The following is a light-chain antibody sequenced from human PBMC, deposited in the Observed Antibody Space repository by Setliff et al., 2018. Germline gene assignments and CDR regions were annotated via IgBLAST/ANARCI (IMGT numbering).Light chain of an antibody. V-gene: IGKV3-11*01. Sequence: EIVLTQSPATLSLSPGERATLSCRASQSVGSYLAWYQQKPGRAPRLLIYDASNRATGIPARFSGSGSGTDFTLTISSLEPEDFAVYYCQQRNMWPPEATFGGGTKVDIK. CDR3: QQRNMWPPEAT. CDR2: DAS. CDR1: QSVGSY. J-gene: IGKJ4*01.